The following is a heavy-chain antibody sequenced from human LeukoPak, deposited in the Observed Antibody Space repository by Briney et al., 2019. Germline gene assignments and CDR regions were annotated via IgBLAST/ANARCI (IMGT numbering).Heavy chain of an antibody. CDR2: IWYDGSNK. V-gene: IGHV3-33*01. J-gene: IGHJ4*02. D-gene: IGHD6-13*01. CDR3: AREGPGIAAAETPYYFDY. CDR1: GFTFSSYG. Sequence: PGRSLRLSCAASGFTFSSYGMHWVRQAPGKGLEWVAVIWYDGSNKYYADSVKGRFTISRGNSKNTLYLQMNSLRAEDTAVYYCAREGPGIAAAETPYYFDYWGQGTLVTVSS.